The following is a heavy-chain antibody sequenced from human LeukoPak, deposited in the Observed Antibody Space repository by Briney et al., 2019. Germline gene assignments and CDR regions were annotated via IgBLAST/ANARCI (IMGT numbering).Heavy chain of an antibody. Sequence: GGSLRLSCAASGFTFSSYSMSWVRQAPGKGLEWVSSISSSSSYIYYADSVKGRFTISRDNAKNSLYLQMNSLRAEDTAVYYCARGITGTEDYWDQGTLVTVSS. D-gene: IGHD1/OR15-1a*01. CDR1: GFTFSSYS. V-gene: IGHV3-21*01. J-gene: IGHJ4*02. CDR2: ISSSSSYI. CDR3: ARGITGTEDY.